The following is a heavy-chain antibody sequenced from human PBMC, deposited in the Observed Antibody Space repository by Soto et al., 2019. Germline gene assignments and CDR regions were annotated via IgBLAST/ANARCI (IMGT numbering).Heavy chain of an antibody. CDR2: INAGNGNT. CDR3: ARDSGSSTSSYADSNMDY. J-gene: IGHJ4*02. D-gene: IGHD2-2*01. Sequence: ASVKVSCKASGYTFTSYAMHWVRQAPGQRLEWMGWINAGNGNTKYSQKFQGRVTITRDTSASTAYMELSSLRSEDTAVYYCARDSGSSTSSYADSNMDYWGQGTLVTVSS. CDR1: GYTFTSYA. V-gene: IGHV1-3*01.